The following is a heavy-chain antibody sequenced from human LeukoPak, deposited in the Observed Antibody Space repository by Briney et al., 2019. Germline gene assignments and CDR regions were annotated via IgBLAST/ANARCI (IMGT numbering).Heavy chain of an antibody. J-gene: IGHJ4*02. CDR1: GYTFTDYY. Sequence: ASVKVCCKASGYTFTDYYMHWVRQAPGQGLEWMGWINPNSGGTNYAQSFQGRVTMTRDTSISTAYMELSRLRSDDTAVYYCARQDYYDSTGLDYWGQGTLVTVSS. CDR2: INPNSGGT. CDR3: ARQDYYDSTGLDY. D-gene: IGHD3-22*01. V-gene: IGHV1-2*02.